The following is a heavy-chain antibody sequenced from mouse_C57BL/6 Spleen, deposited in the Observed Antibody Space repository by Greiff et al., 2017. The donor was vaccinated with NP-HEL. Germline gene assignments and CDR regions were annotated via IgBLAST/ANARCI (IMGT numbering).Heavy chain of an antibody. D-gene: IGHD2-3*01. CDR2: IRSGGRYT. V-gene: IGHV5-6*01. CDR3: ARGRDGYPLED. Sequence: EVKVVESGGDLVTPGGSLKLSCAASGFTFSSYGMSWVRQTPDKRLEWVATIRSGGRYTYYPDSVMGRFTISRDNAKNTLYLQMSSLKSEDTAMYFCARGRDGYPLEDWGESPTLSVSS. CDR1: GFTFSSYG. J-gene: IGHJ2*01.